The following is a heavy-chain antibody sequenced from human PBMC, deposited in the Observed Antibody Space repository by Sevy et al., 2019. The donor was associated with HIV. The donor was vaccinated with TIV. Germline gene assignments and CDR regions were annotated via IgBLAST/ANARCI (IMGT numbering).Heavy chain of an antibody. V-gene: IGHV1-18*01. Sequence: ASVKVSCKASGYTFTSYGISWVRQAPGQGLEWMGWISAYNGNTNYAQKLQGRVTMTTDTSTSTAYMELRSLRSDDTAVYYCSRVTGYSSGWAYWFDPWGQGTLVTVSS. CDR1: GYTFTSYG. J-gene: IGHJ5*02. CDR2: ISAYNGNT. CDR3: SRVTGYSSGWAYWFDP. D-gene: IGHD6-19*01.